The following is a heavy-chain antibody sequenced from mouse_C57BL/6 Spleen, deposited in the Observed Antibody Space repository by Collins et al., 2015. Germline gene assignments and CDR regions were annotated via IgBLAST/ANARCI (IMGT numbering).Heavy chain of an antibody. CDR2: IDPETGGT. J-gene: IGHJ1*03. V-gene: IGHV1-15*01. Sequence: TLSCKASGYTFTDYEMHWVKQTPVHGLEWIGAIDPETGGTAYNQKFKGEAILTADKSSTTAYMELRSLTSEDSAVYYCARDFGLNYYGSSYGDWYFDVWGTGTTVTVSS. D-gene: IGHD1-1*01. CDR3: ARDFGLNYYGSSYGDWYFDV. CDR1: GYTFTDYE.